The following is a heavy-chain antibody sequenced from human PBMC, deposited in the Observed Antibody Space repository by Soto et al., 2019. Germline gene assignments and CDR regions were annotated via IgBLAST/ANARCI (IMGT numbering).Heavy chain of an antibody. D-gene: IGHD3-3*01. Sequence: SLTRSDEGSGGKVGSYWSAWEHQMNGKGLELMGIIYPSDSDTRYRPSFQGQVTISADKSISSAYLQWSSLRASDTAMYYCARGGVSTRTFDYWVQGTPVT. CDR3: ARGGVSTRTFDY. CDR2: IYPSDSDT. J-gene: IGHJ4*02. V-gene: IGHV5-51*07. CDR1: GGKVGSYW.